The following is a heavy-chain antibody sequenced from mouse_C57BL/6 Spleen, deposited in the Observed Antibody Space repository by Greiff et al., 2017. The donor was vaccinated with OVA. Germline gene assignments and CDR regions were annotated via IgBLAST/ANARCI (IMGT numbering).Heavy chain of an antibody. CDR2: ISDGGSYT. CDR1: GFTFSSYA. V-gene: IGHV5-4*01. Sequence: EVKLVESGGGLVKPGGSLKLSCAASGFTFSSYAMSWVRQTPEKRLEWVATISDGGSYTYYPDNVKGRFTISRDNAKNNLYLQMSHLKSEDTAMYYCAREGRSLDYWGQGTTLTVSS. CDR3: AREGRSLDY. J-gene: IGHJ2*01.